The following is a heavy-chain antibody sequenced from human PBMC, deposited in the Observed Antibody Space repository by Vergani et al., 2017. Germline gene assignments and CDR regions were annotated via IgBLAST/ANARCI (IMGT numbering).Heavy chain of an antibody. Sequence: QVQLVQSGAEVKKSGASVKVSCKASGDTFSDYYMHWVRQAPGQGLEWMGWINPNSGGTNYAQKFQGRVTMTRDTSISTAYMELSRLRSDDTAVYYCARLPRQLWGIYFDYWGQGTLVTVSS. CDR3: ARLPRQLWGIYFDY. CDR2: INPNSGGT. V-gene: IGHV1-2*02. J-gene: IGHJ4*02. D-gene: IGHD5-18*01. CDR1: GDTFSDYY.